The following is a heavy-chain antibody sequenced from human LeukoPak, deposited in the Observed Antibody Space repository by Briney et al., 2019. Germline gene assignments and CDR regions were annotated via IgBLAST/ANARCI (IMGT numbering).Heavy chain of an antibody. CDR2: IYTSGST. CDR1: GGSISSYS. D-gene: IGHD3-3*01. Sequence: PSETLSLSCTVSGGSISSYSWSWIRQPAGKGLEWIGRIYTSGSTNYNPSLKSRVTMSVDTSKNQFSLKLSSVTAADTAVYYCARGPPYYDFWSGNNWFDPWGQGTLVTVSS. J-gene: IGHJ5*02. CDR3: ARGPPYYDFWSGNNWFDP. V-gene: IGHV4-4*07.